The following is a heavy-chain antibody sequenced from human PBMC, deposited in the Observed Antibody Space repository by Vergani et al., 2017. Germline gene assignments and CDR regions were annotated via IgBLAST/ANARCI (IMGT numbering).Heavy chain of an antibody. CDR1: GFTFDFYG. J-gene: IGHJ4*02. CDR3: APLGSGGEIDY. D-gene: IGHD6-19*01. CDR2: LNWNGDDT. Sequence: EVQLVESGGAVVRPGGSLRLSCEASGFTFDFYGFSWVRQAPGKGLEWVSGLNWNGDDTGHADSVRGRFTVSRDNAKKSLYLQMNSLRAEDTAVYYCAPLGSGGEIDYWGQGTLVTVSS. V-gene: IGHV3-20*04.